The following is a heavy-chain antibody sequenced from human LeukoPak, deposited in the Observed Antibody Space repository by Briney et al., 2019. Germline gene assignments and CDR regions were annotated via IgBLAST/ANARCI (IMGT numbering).Heavy chain of an antibody. CDR3: ARDYGGTFDY. Sequence: SETLSLTCTVSGGSISSGGYYWSWIRQHPGKGLEWIGYIYYSGSTYYSPSLKSRVTISVDTSKNQFSLKLSSVTAADTAVYYCARDYGGTFDYWGQGTLVTVSS. CDR1: GGSISSGGYY. CDR2: IYYSGST. J-gene: IGHJ4*02. D-gene: IGHD4-23*01. V-gene: IGHV4-31*03.